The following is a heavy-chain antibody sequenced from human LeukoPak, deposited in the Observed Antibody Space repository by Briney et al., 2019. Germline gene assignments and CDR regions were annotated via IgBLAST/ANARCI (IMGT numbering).Heavy chain of an antibody. CDR1: GYTFTGYY. CDR3: ARDGPTQGMDSSSGYYYYYYYMDV. V-gene: IGHV1-2*02. J-gene: IGHJ6*03. Sequence: ASVKVSCKASGYTFTGYYTHWVRQAPGQGLEWMGWINPNSGGTNYAQKFQGRVTMTRDTSISTAYMELSRLRSDDTAVYYCARDGPTQGMDSSSGYYYYYYYMDVWGKGTTVTVSS. D-gene: IGHD3-22*01. CDR2: INPNSGGT.